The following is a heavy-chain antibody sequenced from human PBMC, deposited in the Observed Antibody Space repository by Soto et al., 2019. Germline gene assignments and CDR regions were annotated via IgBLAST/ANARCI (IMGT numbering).Heavy chain of an antibody. D-gene: IGHD5-18*01. CDR3: ARGLISRGYRN. CDR1: GGSFSGYY. CDR2: INHSGST. Sequence: PSETLSLTCAVYGGSFSGYYWSWIRQPPGKGLEWIGEINHSGSTNYNPSLKSRVTISVDTSKNQFSLKLSSVTAADTAVYYCARGLISRGYRNWGQGTLVTVSS. V-gene: IGHV4-34*01. J-gene: IGHJ1*01.